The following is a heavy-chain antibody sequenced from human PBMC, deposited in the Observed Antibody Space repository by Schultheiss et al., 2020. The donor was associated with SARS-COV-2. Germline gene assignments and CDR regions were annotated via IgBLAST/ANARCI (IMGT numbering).Heavy chain of an antibody. J-gene: IGHJ6*02. V-gene: IGHV4-61*08. CDR2: IYYSGST. Sequence: SETLSLTCTVSGGSISSGGYYWSWIRQHPGKGLEWIGYIYYSGSTNYNPSLKSRVTISVDTSKNQFSLKLSSVTAADTAVYYCARTVPLTGDWVGGDYYYGMDVWGQGTTVTVSS. D-gene: IGHD7-27*01. CDR1: GGSISSGGYY. CDR3: ARTVPLTGDWVGGDYYYGMDV.